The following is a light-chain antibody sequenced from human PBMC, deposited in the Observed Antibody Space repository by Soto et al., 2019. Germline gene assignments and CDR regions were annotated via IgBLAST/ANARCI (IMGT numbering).Light chain of an antibody. CDR2: DAS. CDR1: QGISSA. J-gene: IGKJ2*01. Sequence: AIQLTQSPSSLSASVGDRVTISCRASQGISSALGWYQRKPGKPPRLLIYDASSLHSGVPSRFSGSGSGTDFTLTISSLQPEDFGSYYCQHVSDYPRAFGQGTMRDIK. V-gene: IGKV1D-13*01. CDR3: QHVSDYPRA.